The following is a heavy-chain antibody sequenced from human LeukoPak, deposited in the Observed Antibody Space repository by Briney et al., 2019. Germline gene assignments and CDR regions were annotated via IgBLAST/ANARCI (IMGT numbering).Heavy chain of an antibody. J-gene: IGHJ3*02. V-gene: IGHV3-33*01. CDR1: GFTFSRYG. CDR2: TWFDGSNK. Sequence: GGSLRLSCAASGFTFSRYGMHWVRQAPRKGLEWVAVTWFDGSNKYYADSVKGRFTISRDNPKNTLYLRMNSVRVEDTAEYSGARVHWGNYFRSAFDIWGQGIMVVVSS. CDR3: ARVHWGNYFRSAFDI. D-gene: IGHD3-16*01.